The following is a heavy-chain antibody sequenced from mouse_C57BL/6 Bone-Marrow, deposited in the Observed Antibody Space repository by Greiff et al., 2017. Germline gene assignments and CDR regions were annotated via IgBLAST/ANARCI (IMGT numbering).Heavy chain of an antibody. J-gene: IGHJ1*03. CDR2: IYPGDGDT. Sequence: VQLQQSGPELVKPGASVKISCKASGYAFSSSWMNWVKQRPGQGLEWIGRIYPGDGDTNYNGKFKGKATLTADKSSSTAYMQLSSLTTEDSAVYYCARRDCGSSGDWYFDVWGTGTTVTVSS. V-gene: IGHV1-82*01. CDR3: ARRDCGSSGDWYFDV. D-gene: IGHD1-1*01. CDR1: GYAFSSSW.